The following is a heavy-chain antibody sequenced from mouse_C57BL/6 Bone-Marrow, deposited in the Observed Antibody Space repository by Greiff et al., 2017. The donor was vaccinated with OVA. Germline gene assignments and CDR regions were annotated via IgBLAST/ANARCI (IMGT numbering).Heavy chain of an antibody. J-gene: IGHJ2*01. V-gene: IGHV1-15*01. Sequence: VQLQQSGAELVRPGASVTLSCKASGYTFTDYEMHWVKPTPVHGLEWIGAIDPETGGTAYNQKFKGKAILTADKSSSTAYMELRSLTSEDSAVYYCTRRATVVATGLYFDYWGQGTTLTVSS. CDR3: TRRATVVATGLYFDY. CDR2: IDPETGGT. D-gene: IGHD1-1*01. CDR1: GYTFTDYE.